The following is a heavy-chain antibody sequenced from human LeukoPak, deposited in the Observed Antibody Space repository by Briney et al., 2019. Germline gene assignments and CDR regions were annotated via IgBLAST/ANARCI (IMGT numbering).Heavy chain of an antibody. CDR2: IYTSGTT. CDR1: GGSVSSGFYY. J-gene: IGHJ4*02. CDR3: ASSGYSYGYQRDY. D-gene: IGHD5-18*01. Sequence: PSETLSLTCTVSGGSVSSGFYYWSWIRQPAGKGLEWIGRIYTSGTTNYNPSLKSRVTISVDTSKNQFSLKLNSVTAADTAVYYCASSGYSYGYQRDYWGQGTLVTVSS. V-gene: IGHV4-61*02.